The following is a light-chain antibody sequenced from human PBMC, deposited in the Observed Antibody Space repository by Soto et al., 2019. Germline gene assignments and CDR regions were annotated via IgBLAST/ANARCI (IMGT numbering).Light chain of an antibody. CDR1: QGISSA. CDR3: QQFNSYPIFT. J-gene: IGKJ3*01. CDR2: DAS. V-gene: IGKV1-13*02. Sequence: AIQLTQSPSSLSASVGDRVTITCRASQGISSALVWYQQKPGKAPKLLIYDASSLESGVPSRFSGSGTGTDFTLTISSLQPEDFATYYCQQFNSYPIFTFGPGTKVDMK.